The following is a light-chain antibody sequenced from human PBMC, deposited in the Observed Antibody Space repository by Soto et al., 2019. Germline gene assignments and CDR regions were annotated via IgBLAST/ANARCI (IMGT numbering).Light chain of an antibody. V-gene: IGLV1-40*01. J-gene: IGLJ3*02. Sequence: QTVVTQPPSVSGAPGQRVTISCTGSSSNIGANYDVHWYQQLPGTAPKLLIYGNSNRPSGVPDRFSGSKSGTSASLAITGLQAEDAADYYCAAWDDSLSVNWVFGGGTKLTVL. CDR3: AAWDDSLSVNWV. CDR2: GNS. CDR1: SSNIGANYD.